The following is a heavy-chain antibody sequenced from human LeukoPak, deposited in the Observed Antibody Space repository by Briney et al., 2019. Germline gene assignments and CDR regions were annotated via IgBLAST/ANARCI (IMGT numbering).Heavy chain of an antibody. CDR2: IYPGDSDT. V-gene: IGHV5-51*01. CDR1: GYSFTSYW. Sequence: GESLKISCKGSGYSFTSYWIGWVRQMPGKGLECMGIIYPGDSDTRYSPSFQGQVTISADKSIKTAYLQWSSLKASDTAMYYCARPLQGIVGATGFDYWGQGTLVTVSS. CDR3: ARPLQGIVGATGFDY. D-gene: IGHD1-26*01. J-gene: IGHJ4*02.